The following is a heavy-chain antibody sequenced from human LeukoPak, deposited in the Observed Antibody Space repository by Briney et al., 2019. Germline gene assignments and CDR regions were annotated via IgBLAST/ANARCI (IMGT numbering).Heavy chain of an antibody. Sequence: ASVKVSCKASGYTFTGYYMHWVRQAPGQGLEWMGWINPNSGGTNYAQKFQGWVTMTRDTSISTAYMELSRLRSDDTAVYYRARGVVVAATSWFDPWGQGTLVTVSS. CDR1: GYTFTGYY. CDR2: INPNSGGT. V-gene: IGHV1-2*04. J-gene: IGHJ5*02. CDR3: ARGVVVAATSWFDP. D-gene: IGHD2-15*01.